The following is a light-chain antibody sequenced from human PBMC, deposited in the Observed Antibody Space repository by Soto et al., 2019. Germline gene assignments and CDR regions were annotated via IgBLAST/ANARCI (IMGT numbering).Light chain of an antibody. V-gene: IGKV3-11*01. J-gene: IGKJ2*01. CDR3: QQRSNYT. Sequence: EFVLTQSPGTLSLSPGERATLSCRASQSVSSYLAWYQQKPGQAPRLLIYDASNRATGIPARFSGSGSGTDFTLTISSLEPEDFAVYYCQQRSNYTFGQGTKLEIK. CDR2: DAS. CDR1: QSVSSY.